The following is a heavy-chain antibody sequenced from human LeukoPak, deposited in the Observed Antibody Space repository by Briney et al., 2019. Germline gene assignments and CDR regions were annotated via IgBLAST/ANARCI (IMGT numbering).Heavy chain of an antibody. CDR1: GVSISDYY. D-gene: IGHD6-13*01. CDR3: ARGLYSSSWPDAFDI. V-gene: IGHV4-59*01. J-gene: IGHJ3*02. CDR2: IYYSGST. Sequence: SETLSLTCTVSGVSISDYYWSWIRHPPGKGLEWIGYIYYSGSTNYNPSLKSRVTISVDTSKNQFSLKLSSVTAADTAVYYCARGLYSSSWPDAFDIWGQGTMVTVSS.